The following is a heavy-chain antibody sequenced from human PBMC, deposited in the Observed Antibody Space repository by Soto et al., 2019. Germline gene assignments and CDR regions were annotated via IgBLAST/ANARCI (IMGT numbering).Heavy chain of an antibody. Sequence: SLRLSCAASGFTFISYGMHWVRQAPGKGLEWVAVISYDGSNKYYADSVKGRFTIPRDNSKNTLYLQMNSLRAEDTAVYYCAKGAPYSSSPGSYFDYWGQGTLVTLL. CDR2: ISYDGSNK. D-gene: IGHD6-6*01. J-gene: IGHJ4*02. CDR3: AKGAPYSSSPGSYFDY. V-gene: IGHV3-30*18. CDR1: GFTFISYG.